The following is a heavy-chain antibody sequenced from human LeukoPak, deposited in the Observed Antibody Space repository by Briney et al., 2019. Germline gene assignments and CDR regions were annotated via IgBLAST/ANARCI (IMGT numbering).Heavy chain of an antibody. CDR1: GGSFSGYY. Sequence: PSETLSLTCAVYGGSFSGYYWSWIRQPPGKGLEWIGEINHSGSTNYNPSLKSRVTISVDTSKNQFSLKLSSVTAADTAVYYCARGIAAAGYYYFYMDVWGKGTTVTVSS. CDR2: INHSGST. V-gene: IGHV4-34*01. CDR3: ARGIAAAGYYYFYMDV. D-gene: IGHD6-13*01. J-gene: IGHJ6*03.